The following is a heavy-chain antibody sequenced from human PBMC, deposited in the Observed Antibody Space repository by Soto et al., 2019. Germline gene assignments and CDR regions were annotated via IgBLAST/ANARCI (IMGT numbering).Heavy chain of an antibody. CDR3: VRSGTARLLRHSWFDT. CDR1: GFTFNTYD. Sequence: EVQLVESGGGLVKPGGSLRLSCAASGFTFNTYDMNWVRQAPGKGLEWVSSITTSSAYIYYADSLKGQITISRDHAKNSLFLQMNSLRAEDTAVYYCVRSGTARLLRHSWFDTWGQGTVVTVSS. V-gene: IGHV3-21*01. J-gene: IGHJ5*02. CDR2: ITTSSAYI. D-gene: IGHD2-21*01.